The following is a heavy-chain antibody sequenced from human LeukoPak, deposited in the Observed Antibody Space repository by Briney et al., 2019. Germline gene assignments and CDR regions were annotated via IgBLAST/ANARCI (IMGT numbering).Heavy chain of an antibody. D-gene: IGHD5-18*01. CDR2: ISGSGGST. V-gene: IGHV3-23*01. J-gene: IGHJ4*02. Sequence: GGSLSLSCAASGFIFSSYAMSWVRQAPGQGLEWDSVISGSGGSTYYADSVKGRFTISRDNSENTLYLQMNSLRAEDTAVYYCAKQVGYTYGYIGYWGKGTLVTVST. CDR3: AKQVGYTYGYIGY. CDR1: GFIFSSYA.